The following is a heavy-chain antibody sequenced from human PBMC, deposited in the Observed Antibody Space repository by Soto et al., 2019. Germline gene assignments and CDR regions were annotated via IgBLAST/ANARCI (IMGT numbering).Heavy chain of an antibody. J-gene: IGHJ6*02. Sequence: GGSLRLSCAASGFTFSSYSMNWVRQAPGKGLEWVSYISSSSSTIYYADSVKGGFTISRDNAKNSLYLQMNSLRDEDTALYYCARDHPPGGCSSTSCPPWNGIDVWGQGTTVTVSS. V-gene: IGHV3-48*02. CDR1: GFTFSSYS. CDR3: ARDHPPGGCSSTSCPPWNGIDV. D-gene: IGHD2-2*01. CDR2: ISSSSSTI.